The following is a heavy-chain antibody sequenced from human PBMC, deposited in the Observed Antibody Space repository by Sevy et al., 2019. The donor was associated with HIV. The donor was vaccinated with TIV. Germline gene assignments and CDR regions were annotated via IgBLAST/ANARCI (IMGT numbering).Heavy chain of an antibody. CDR2: IKQDGSEK. CDR3: ARDGITGTPKDAFDI. V-gene: IGHV3-7*03. Sequence: GGSLRLSCAASGFTFSSYWMSWVRQAPGKGLEWVANIKQDGSEKYYVDSVKGRFTISRDNAKNSLYLQMNSLRAEDTAVYYCARDGITGTPKDAFDIWGQRTMVTVSS. CDR1: GFTFSSYW. J-gene: IGHJ3*02. D-gene: IGHD1-7*01.